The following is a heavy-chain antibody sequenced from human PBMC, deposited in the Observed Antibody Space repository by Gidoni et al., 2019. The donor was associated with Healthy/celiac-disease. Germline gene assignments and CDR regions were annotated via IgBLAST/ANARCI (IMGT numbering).Heavy chain of an antibody. CDR1: GFTFRSYA. Sequence: EVQLLESGGGLVQPGGSLRLSCAASGFTFRSYAMSWVRQAPGKGLEWVSAISGSGGGTYYADSVKGRFTISRDNSKNTLYLQMNSLRAEDTAVYYCAKDLGIGSGPEPFDYWGQGTLVTVSS. V-gene: IGHV3-23*01. J-gene: IGHJ4*02. CDR2: ISGSGGGT. D-gene: IGHD3-10*01. CDR3: AKDLGIGSGPEPFDY.